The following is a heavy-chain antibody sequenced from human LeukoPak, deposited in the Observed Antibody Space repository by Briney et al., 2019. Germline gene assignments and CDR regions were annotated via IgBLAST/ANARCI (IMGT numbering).Heavy chain of an antibody. CDR3: AKRGLPDYYDSSGYYFDY. D-gene: IGHD3-22*01. CDR1: GFTFSSYG. V-gene: IGHV3-30*18. J-gene: IGHJ4*02. Sequence: GGSLRLSCAASGFTFSSYGMHWVRQAPGKGLEWVAVISYDGSNKYCADSVKGRFTISRDNSKNTLYLQMNSLRAEDTAVYYCAKRGLPDYYDSSGYYFDYWGQGTLVTVSS. CDR2: ISYDGSNK.